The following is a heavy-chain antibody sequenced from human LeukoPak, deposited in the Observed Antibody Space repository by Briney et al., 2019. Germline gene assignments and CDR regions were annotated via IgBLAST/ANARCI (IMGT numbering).Heavy chain of an antibody. CDR2: INSNGDST. J-gene: IGHJ4*02. D-gene: IGHD1-20*01. Sequence: PGGSRRLSCAASGFTFSTYAMHWVRQAPGEGLEYVSAINSNGDSTYYANSVKGRFTTSRDNSKNTLYLQMRSLRAEDMAVYYCARVSGTTRNYFDYWGQGTLVTVSS. CDR1: GFTFSTYA. V-gene: IGHV3-64*01. CDR3: ARVSGTTRNYFDY.